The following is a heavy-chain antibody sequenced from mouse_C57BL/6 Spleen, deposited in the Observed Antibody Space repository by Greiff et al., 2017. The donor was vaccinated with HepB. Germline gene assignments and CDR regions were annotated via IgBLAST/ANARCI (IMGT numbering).Heavy chain of an antibody. V-gene: IGHV1-80*01. J-gene: IGHJ4*01. CDR3: ARYPYSNYAMDY. Sequence: QVQLQQSGAELVKPGASVKISCKASGYAFSSYWMNWVKQRPGKGLEWIGQIYPGDGDTNYNGKFKGKATLTADKSSSTAYMQLSSLTSEDSAVYFCARYPYSNYAMDYWGQGTSVTVSS. CDR1: GYAFSSYW. CDR2: IYPGDGDT. D-gene: IGHD2-5*01.